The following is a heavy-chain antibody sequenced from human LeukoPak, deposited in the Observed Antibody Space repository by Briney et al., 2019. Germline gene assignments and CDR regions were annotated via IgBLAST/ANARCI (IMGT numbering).Heavy chain of an antibody. V-gene: IGHV3-21*01. CDR1: GFTFSSYS. D-gene: IGHD2-2*01. CDR3: ARHCPQASTSCYEGVDY. Sequence: GRSLRLSCAASGFTFSSYSMNWVRQASGKGLEWVSSISSSSSYIYYADSLKGRFTISRDNAKNSLYLQMNSLRAEDTAVYYCARHCPQASTSCYEGVDYWGQGTLVTVSS. CDR2: ISSSSSYI. J-gene: IGHJ4*02.